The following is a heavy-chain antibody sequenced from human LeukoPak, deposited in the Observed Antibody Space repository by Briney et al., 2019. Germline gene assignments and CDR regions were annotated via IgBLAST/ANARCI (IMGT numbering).Heavy chain of an antibody. D-gene: IGHD6-6*01. CDR1: GYTLTELS. CDR2: FDPEDGET. CDR3: ATGEGKYSSSRGYYYYYMDV. J-gene: IGHJ6*03. V-gene: IGHV1-24*01. Sequence: GPSVKVSCKVSGYTLTELSMHWVRQAPGKGLEWMGGFDPEDGETIYAQKFQGRVTMTEDTSTDTAYMELSSLRSEDTAVYYCATGEGKYSSSRGYYYYYMDVWGKGTTVTVSS.